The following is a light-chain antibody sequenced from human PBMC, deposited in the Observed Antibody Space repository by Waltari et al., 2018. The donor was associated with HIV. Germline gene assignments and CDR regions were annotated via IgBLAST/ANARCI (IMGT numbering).Light chain of an antibody. CDR2: AVH. Sequence: QSALTQPASVSGSPGQSITISCTGSNSDVGFYNLVSWYQQFPGKAPQLIIYAVHRRPSGFSYRFSGSKSGNTASLTISDLQAEDEAEYFCNSYRSSDTVVFGGGTKLTVL. V-gene: IGLV2-14*01. J-gene: IGLJ2*01. CDR1: NSDVGFYNL. CDR3: NSYRSSDTVV.